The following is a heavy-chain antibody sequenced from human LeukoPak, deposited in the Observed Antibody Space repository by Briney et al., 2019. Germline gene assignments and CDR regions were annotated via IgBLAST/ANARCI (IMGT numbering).Heavy chain of an antibody. Sequence: SETLSLTCTVSGGSISSGSYYWSWIRQPAGKGLEWIGRIYTSGSTNYNPSLKSRVTISVDTSKNQFSLKLSSVTAADTAVYYCARGRSQGHTYYDILTGYPNAFDIWGQRTMVTVSS. D-gene: IGHD3-9*01. CDR2: IYTSGST. J-gene: IGHJ3*02. CDR3: ARGRSQGHTYYDILTGYPNAFDI. V-gene: IGHV4-61*02. CDR1: GGSISSGSYY.